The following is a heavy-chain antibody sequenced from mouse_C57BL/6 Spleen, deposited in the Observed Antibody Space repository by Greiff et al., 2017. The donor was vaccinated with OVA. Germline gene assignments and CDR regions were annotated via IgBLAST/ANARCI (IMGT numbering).Heavy chain of an antibody. J-gene: IGHJ2*01. CDR3: ARYCYGSIPDFDG. D-gene: IGHD1-1*01. CDR1: GFTFTSYC. CDR2: IDPSDSYT. Sequence: VQLQQPGAELVRPGSSLKLSCTASGFTFTSYCMHWVKQTPIQGLEWIGTIDPSDSYTHYTQNFKDKVTFSIDKSYSTAYMQLSSLKSEDSAVYYCARYCYGSIPDFDGWGQGTTLSVA. V-gene: IGHV1-52*01.